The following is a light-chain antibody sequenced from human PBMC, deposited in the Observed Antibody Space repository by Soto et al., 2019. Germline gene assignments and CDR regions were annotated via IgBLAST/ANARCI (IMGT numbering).Light chain of an antibody. V-gene: IGKV3-20*01. CDR3: QQYGTLPTT. CDR1: QSVSGTY. CDR2: GAS. J-gene: IGKJ3*01. Sequence: EMVLTQSPGTLSLSPGERATLSCRASQSVSGTYLAWYQQTPGQAPRHLIYGASSRATAIPDRFSGSGSGTDFTLTIRRLEPEGFTVYCCQQYGTLPTTFGPWNKVDVK.